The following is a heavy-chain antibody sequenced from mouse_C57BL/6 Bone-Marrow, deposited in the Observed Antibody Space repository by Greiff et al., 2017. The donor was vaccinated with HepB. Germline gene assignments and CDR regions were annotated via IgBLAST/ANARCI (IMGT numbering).Heavy chain of an antibody. V-gene: IGHV1-81*01. D-gene: IGHD2-2*01. CDR2: IYPRSGNT. Sequence: QVHVKQSGAELARPGASVKLSCKASGYTFTSYGISWVKQRTGQGLEWIGEIYPRSGNTYYNEKFKGKATLTADKSSSTAYMELRSLTSEDSAVYFCIAVAVYGYDYAMDYWGQGTSVTVSS. CDR3: IAVAVYGYDYAMDY. J-gene: IGHJ4*01. CDR1: GYTFTSYG.